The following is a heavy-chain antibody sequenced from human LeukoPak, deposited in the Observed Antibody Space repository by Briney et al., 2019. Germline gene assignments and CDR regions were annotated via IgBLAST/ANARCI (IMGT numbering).Heavy chain of an antibody. Sequence: GGSLRLSCADSGFTFSNYAMSWVRQAPGKGLEWASSISDTGGSTYYANSVKGRFTISRDNSKNTLYLQMNSLRAEDTAEYFCAKSSGTYPWYFDLWGRGTLVTVSS. CDR3: AKSSGTYPWYFDL. D-gene: IGHD1-26*01. V-gene: IGHV3-23*01. CDR1: GFTFSNYA. CDR2: ISDTGGST. J-gene: IGHJ2*01.